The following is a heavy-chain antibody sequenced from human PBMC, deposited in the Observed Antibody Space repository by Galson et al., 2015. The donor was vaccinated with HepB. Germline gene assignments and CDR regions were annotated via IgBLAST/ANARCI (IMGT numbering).Heavy chain of an antibody. CDR1: GFNFGTFW. CDR3: ARDRTFGVPSAAHWLGP. V-gene: IGHV3-7*01. Sequence: SLRLSCAASGFNFGTFWLSWVRQAPGKGLEWVASVKQDGSGAYVDSVKGRFTISRDNATNSLYLQMNSLRAEDAAVYYCARDRTFGVPSAAHWLGPWGQGTLVAVSS. D-gene: IGHD2-8*01. J-gene: IGHJ5*02. CDR2: VKQDGSGA.